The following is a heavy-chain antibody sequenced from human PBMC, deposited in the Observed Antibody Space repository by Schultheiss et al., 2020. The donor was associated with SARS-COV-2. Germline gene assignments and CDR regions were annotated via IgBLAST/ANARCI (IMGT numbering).Heavy chain of an antibody. CDR3: AKVSDYGDTGGYYYGMDV. J-gene: IGHJ6*02. V-gene: IGHV3-33*03. Sequence: GGSLRLSCAASEFNFSLYGMHWVRQDPGKGLEWVAVIWHDGNNKFYADSVKGRFTISRDNAKNSLYLQMNSLRAEDTAVYYCAKVSDYGDTGGYYYGMDVWGQGTTVTVSS. CDR2: IWHDGNNK. D-gene: IGHD4-17*01. CDR1: EFNFSLYG.